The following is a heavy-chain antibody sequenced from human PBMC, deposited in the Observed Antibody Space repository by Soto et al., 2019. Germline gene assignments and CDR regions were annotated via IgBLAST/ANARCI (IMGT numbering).Heavy chain of an antibody. V-gene: IGHV3-23*01. Sequence: GGSLRLSCAASGFTFSNYAMTWARQAPGKGLEWVSSLLRSGSTTYYANSVKGRFTISSDTSANSLYLQMDSLRAEDTAVYYCTKDAVSGDGVWLLDSWGQG. D-gene: IGHD4-17*01. CDR3: TKDAVSGDGVWLLDS. CDR1: GFTFSNYA. CDR2: LLRSGSTT. J-gene: IGHJ5*02.